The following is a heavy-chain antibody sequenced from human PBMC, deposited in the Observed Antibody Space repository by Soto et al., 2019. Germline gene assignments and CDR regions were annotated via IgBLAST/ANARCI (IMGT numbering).Heavy chain of an antibody. V-gene: IGHV1-69*13. Sequence: SVKVSCKSSGDTFSRYGISWVRQAPGQGLEWMGGIIPIFGTANYAQKFQGRVTITADESTSTAYMELSSLRYEDTAVYYCAIVFHFYIAAQLVGYYIYYWGQGALFTVSS. CDR3: AIVFHFYIAAQLVGYYIYY. J-gene: IGHJ4*02. D-gene: IGHD6-13*01. CDR2: IIPIFGTA. CDR1: GDTFSRYG.